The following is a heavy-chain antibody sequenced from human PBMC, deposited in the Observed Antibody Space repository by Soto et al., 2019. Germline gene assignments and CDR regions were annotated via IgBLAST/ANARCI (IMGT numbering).Heavy chain of an antibody. V-gene: IGHV6-1*01. Sequence: SQTLSLTCAISGDSLSSNSAAWNWIRQSPSRGLEWLGRTYYRSKWYNDYAVSVKSRITINPDKSKNQFSLQLNSVTPEDTAVYYCARDRGSSSRWGGPGDTYYYYYGMDVWGQGTTVTVSS. CDR2: TYYRSKWYN. CDR3: ARDRGSSSRWGGPGDTYYYYYGMDV. CDR1: GDSLSSNSAA. D-gene: IGHD6-6*01. J-gene: IGHJ6*02.